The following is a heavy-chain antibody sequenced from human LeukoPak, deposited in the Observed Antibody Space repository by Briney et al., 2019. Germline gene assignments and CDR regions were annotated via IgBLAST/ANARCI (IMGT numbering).Heavy chain of an antibody. CDR3: ATTTAAGDYYFDY. J-gene: IGHJ4*02. CDR1: NDSISSGDYY. CDR2: IYYSGRT. D-gene: IGHD6-13*01. V-gene: IGHV4-30-4*01. Sequence: SETLSLTCTVSNDSISSGDYYWNWIRQPPGKGLEWIGYIYYSGRTNYNPSLKSRVTISVDTSKNQISLKLSSVTAADTAVYYCATTTAAGDYYFDYWGQGTLVTVSS.